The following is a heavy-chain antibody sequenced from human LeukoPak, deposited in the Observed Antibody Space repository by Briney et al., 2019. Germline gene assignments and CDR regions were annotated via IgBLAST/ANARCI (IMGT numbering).Heavy chain of an antibody. CDR3: ARSQKDCSSSSCYLFDY. CDR2: INPSDGST. Sequence: ASVKVSCKASGYTFTSFYMDWVRQAPGQGLEWMGIINPSDGSTSYAQRFQGRVTMTRDMSTRTVYMELRSLRSEDTALYYCARSQKDCSSSSCYLFDYWGQGTLVTVSS. D-gene: IGHD2-15*01. CDR1: GYTFTSFY. V-gene: IGHV1-46*01. J-gene: IGHJ4*02.